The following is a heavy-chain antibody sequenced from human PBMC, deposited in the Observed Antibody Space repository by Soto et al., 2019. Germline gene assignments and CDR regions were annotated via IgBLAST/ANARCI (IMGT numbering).Heavy chain of an antibody. CDR1: GFMFSRFW. CDR2: IKEDGSEK. V-gene: IGHV3-7*01. J-gene: IGHJ4*02. CDR3: AREGEVEVGANTFDS. D-gene: IGHD1-26*01. Sequence: GGSLRLSCAASGFMFSRFWMNWVRQAPGKGLQWVASIKEDGSEKNYVASVKGRFTISRDNAKNSLYLQMNSLRAEDTALYYCAREGEVEVGANTFDSWGQGTLVTVSS.